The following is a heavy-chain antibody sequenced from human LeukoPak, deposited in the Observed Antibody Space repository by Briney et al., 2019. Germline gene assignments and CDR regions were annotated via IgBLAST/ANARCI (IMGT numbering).Heavy chain of an antibody. D-gene: IGHD5-18*01. Sequence: GGSLRLSCAASGFTFSSYDMHWVRQTTGRSLEWVSGVDTAGDTYSPGSVKGRFTISRENAKNSLYLQMNSLRAGDTAVYYCARADLRGYSLDYWGQGTLVTVSS. CDR3: ARADLRGYSLDY. V-gene: IGHV3-13*01. J-gene: IGHJ4*02. CDR2: VDTAGDT. CDR1: GFTFSSYD.